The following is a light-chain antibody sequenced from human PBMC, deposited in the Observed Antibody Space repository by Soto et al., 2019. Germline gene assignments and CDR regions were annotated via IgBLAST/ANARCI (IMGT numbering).Light chain of an antibody. CDR1: QAISTY. V-gene: IGKV1-9*01. CDR2: AAS. Sequence: DIQLTQSPSFLSASVGDRVTITCRASQAISTYLAWYQQKPGKAPKLLIYAASTLQSGVPSRFSGSGSGTQFTLTIRSLQPEDFATYYCQHLNGYPRTFGQGTKVEIK. J-gene: IGKJ1*01. CDR3: QHLNGYPRT.